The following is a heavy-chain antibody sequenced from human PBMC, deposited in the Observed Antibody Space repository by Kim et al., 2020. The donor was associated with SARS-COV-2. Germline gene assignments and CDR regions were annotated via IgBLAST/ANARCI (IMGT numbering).Heavy chain of an antibody. CDR3: ARGVGYDFWSGLNYYYYYMDV. CDR1: GGSFSGYY. J-gene: IGHJ6*03. D-gene: IGHD3-3*01. Sequence: SETLSLTCAVYGGSFSGYYWSWIRQPPGKGLEWIGEINHSGSTNYNPSLKSRVTISVDTSKNQFSLKLSSVTAADTAVYYCARGVGYDFWSGLNYYYYYMDVWGKGTTVTVSS. CDR2: INHSGST. V-gene: IGHV4-34*01.